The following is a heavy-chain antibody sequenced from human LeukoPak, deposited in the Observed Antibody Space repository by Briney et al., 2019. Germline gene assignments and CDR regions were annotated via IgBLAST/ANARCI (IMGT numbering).Heavy chain of an antibody. CDR3: TKDLGGPGSSPFGY. Sequence: GGSLRLSCAASGFSFSSYWMHWVRQAPGKGLVWVSRINPDGSRTSYTDSVKGRFTISRDNAKNTQYLQMDSLRAEDTAVYYCTKDLGGPGSSPFGYWGQGTLVTVSS. D-gene: IGHD3-10*01. CDR2: INPDGSRT. V-gene: IGHV3-74*01. CDR1: GFSFSSYW. J-gene: IGHJ4*02.